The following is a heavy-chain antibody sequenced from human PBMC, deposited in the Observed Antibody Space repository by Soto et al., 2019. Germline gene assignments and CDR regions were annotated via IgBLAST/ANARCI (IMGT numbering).Heavy chain of an antibody. V-gene: IGHV5-51*01. D-gene: IGHD1-26*01. J-gene: IGHJ3*02. CDR2: IYPGDSDT. CDR3: ARRRDGGSYNAFDI. Sequence: RESLKISCKGSGYTFSNYWIDWVRQMPGKGLEWMGIIYPGDSDTRYSPSFQGQVTISVDKSITTAYLQWSSLKASDTAMYYCARRRDGGSYNAFDIWGQGTMVTVSS. CDR1: GYTFSNYW.